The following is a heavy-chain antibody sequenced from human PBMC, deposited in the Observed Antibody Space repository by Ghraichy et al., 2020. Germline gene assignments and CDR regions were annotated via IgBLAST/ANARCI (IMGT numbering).Heavy chain of an antibody. CDR1: GFTFSSYS. CDR2: ISSSSSYI. J-gene: IGHJ5*02. Sequence: LSLTCAASGFTFSSYSMNWVRQAPGKGLEWVSSISSSSSYIYYADSVKGRFTISRDNAKNSLYLQMNSLRAEDTAVYYCAREGPSSAGGFDPWGQGTLVTVSS. D-gene: IGHD6-13*01. CDR3: AREGPSSAGGFDP. V-gene: IGHV3-21*01.